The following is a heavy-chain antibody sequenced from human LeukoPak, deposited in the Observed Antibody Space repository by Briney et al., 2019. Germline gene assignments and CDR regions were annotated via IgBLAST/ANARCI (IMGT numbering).Heavy chain of an antibody. CDR2: IYNGVNT. CDR1: GASVSSASY. D-gene: IGHD3-16*01. J-gene: IGHJ4*02. V-gene: IGHV4-61*01. Sequence: SETLSLTCTVSGASVSSASYWSWIRQPPGKGVEWIAHIYNGVNTNYNPSLKSRVTISVDTSKNQFSLKLNSVTATDTAVYYCARHYGPWGQGTLVTVSS. CDR3: ARHYGP.